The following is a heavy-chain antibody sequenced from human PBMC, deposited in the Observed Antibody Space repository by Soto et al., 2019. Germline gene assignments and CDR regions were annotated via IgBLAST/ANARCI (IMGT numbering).Heavy chain of an antibody. Sequence: EVQLLESGGGLVQPGGSLRLSCVVSGFTFGSYAMSWVRQAPEKGPEWVAILGGNGFTTYYADSVKGRFTIPGDKSKSTLFLRTAGLRPVATGVYYWAKALRRSLNFFYYMDVWGRGTSVTFSS. V-gene: IGHV3-23*01. CDR1: GFTFGSYA. D-gene: IGHD6-13*01. CDR2: LGGNGFTT. J-gene: IGHJ6*03. CDR3: AKALRRSLNFFYYMDV.